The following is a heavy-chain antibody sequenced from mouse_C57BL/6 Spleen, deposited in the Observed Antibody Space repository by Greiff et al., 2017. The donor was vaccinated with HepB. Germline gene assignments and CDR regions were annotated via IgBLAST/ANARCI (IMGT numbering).Heavy chain of an antibody. CDR1: GYTFTSYW. CDR3: ARGSYSNYGYYAMDY. V-gene: IGHV1-72*01. Sequence: QVHVKQPGAELVKPGASVKLSCKASGYTFTSYWMHWVKQRPGRGLEWIGRIDPNSGGTKYNEKFKSKATLTVDKPSSTAYMQLSSLTSEDSAVYYCARGSYSNYGYYAMDYWGQGTSVTVSS. D-gene: IGHD2-5*01. CDR2: IDPNSGGT. J-gene: IGHJ4*01.